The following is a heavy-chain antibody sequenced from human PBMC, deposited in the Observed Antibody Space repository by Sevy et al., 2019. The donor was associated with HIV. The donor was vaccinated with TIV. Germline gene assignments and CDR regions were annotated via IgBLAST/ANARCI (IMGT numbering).Heavy chain of an antibody. D-gene: IGHD3-10*01. CDR2: INPSGGTT. Sequence: ASVKVSCKASGYTFSSYYMHWLRQAPGQGFEWMGVINPSGGTTIYAQRFQGRVTVTRDTSTSTVYMELSSLRSEDTAVYYCARVNYYDSGSFTFDSWGQGTLVTVSS. CDR3: ARVNYYDSGSFTFDS. V-gene: IGHV1-46*01. CDR1: GYTFSSYY. J-gene: IGHJ4*02.